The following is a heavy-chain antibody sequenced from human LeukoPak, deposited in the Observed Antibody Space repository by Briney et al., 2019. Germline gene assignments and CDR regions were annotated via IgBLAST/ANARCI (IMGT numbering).Heavy chain of an antibody. V-gene: IGHV3-53*01. CDR3: ARGNNY. Sequence: GESLRLSCAASGFIVSSDYVNWVRQAPGKGLEWVSVIYNSGATYYADSVKGRFTISRDNSKNTLYLQMNSLRVEDTAVYYCARGNNYWGQGTLVTVSS. CDR1: GFIVSSDY. J-gene: IGHJ4*02. CDR2: IYNSGAT. D-gene: IGHD1/OR15-1a*01.